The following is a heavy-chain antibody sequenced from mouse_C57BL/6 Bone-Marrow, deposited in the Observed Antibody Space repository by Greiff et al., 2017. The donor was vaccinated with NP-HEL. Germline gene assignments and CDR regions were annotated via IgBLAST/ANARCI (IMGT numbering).Heavy chain of an antibody. CDR2: IDPSDSYT. D-gene: IGHD2-4*01. V-gene: IGHV1-59*01. CDR1: GYTFTSYW. CDR3: AKDPYDYDKEYYFDD. Sequence: QVQLKQPGAELVRPGTSVKLSCKASGYTFTSYWMHWVKQRPGQGLEWIGVIDPSDSYTYYNQKFKGKATLTVDKSSSTAYMQLSSLTSEDSAVYYCAKDPYDYDKEYYFDDWGQGTTLTVSS. J-gene: IGHJ2*01.